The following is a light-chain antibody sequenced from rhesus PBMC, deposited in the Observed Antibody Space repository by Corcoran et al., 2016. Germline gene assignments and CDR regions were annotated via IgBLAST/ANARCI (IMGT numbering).Light chain of an antibody. J-gene: IGKJ2*01. CDR2: KAS. CDR1: QAISTS. V-gene: IGKV1-25*01. Sequence: DIQMTQSPSSLSASVGDRVTITCQASQAISTSLAWYQQKPGNVPNLLIYKASTLQSGVPSRFIGSGSGTDVTLTISSLQPEDFATYYCQHGYGTPYSFGQGTKVEIK. CDR3: QHGYGTPYS.